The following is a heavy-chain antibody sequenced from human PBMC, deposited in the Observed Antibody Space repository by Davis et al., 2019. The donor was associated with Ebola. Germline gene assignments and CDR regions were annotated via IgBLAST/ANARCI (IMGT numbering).Heavy chain of an antibody. CDR2: INRDGSST. CDR3: ARGGIGGIGNYYQNW. V-gene: IGHV3-74*01. CDR1: GFTFSSYW. Sequence: HTGGSLRLSCAASGFTFSSYWMHWVRQAPGKGLVWVSRINRDGSSTNYADSVKGRFTISRDNAKNTLYLQMNSLRAEDTAVYYCARGGIGGIGNYYQNWWGQGTLVTVSS. D-gene: IGHD3-22*01. J-gene: IGHJ4*02.